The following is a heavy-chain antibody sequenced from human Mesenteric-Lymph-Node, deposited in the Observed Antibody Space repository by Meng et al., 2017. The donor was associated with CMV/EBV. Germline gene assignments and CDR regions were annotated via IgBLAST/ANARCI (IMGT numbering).Heavy chain of an antibody. CDR2: INYDGNSI. D-gene: IGHD6-6*01. CDR3: ANSKGQLGFAW. J-gene: IGHJ4*02. V-gene: IGHV3-21*01. Sequence: GESLKISCAASGFIFSSYDMNWVRQSPGKGLEWVSSINYDGNSIYYADSVRGRFTISRDDAQNSLYLQMISLRVEDTAVYYCANSKGQLGFAWWGQGTLVTVSS. CDR1: GFIFSSYD.